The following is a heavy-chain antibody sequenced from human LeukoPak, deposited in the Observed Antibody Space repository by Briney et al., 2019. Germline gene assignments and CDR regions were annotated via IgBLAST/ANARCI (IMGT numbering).Heavy chain of an antibody. CDR3: TTVGLYDFWSGYYIPPHYMDV. Sequence: GGSLRLSCAASGFTFSNAWMSWVRQAPGKGLEWVGRIKSKTDGGTTDYAAPVKGRFTISRDDSKNTLYLQMNSLKTEDTAVYYCTTVGLYDFWSGYYIPPHYMDVWGEGTTVTVSS. J-gene: IGHJ6*03. V-gene: IGHV3-15*01. D-gene: IGHD3-3*01. CDR1: GFTFSNAW. CDR2: IKSKTDGGTT.